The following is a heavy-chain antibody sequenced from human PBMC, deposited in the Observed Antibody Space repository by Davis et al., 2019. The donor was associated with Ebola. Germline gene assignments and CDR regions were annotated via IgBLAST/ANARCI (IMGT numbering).Heavy chain of an antibody. D-gene: IGHD2/OR15-2a*01. CDR2: IRSKANSYAT. Sequence: GGSLRLSCAASGFTFSGSAMHWVRQASGKGLEWVGRIRSKANSYATAYAASVKGGFTISRDDSKNTAYLQMNSLKTEDTAVYYCARAGGSTTLTAPSMDVWGQGTTVTVSS. J-gene: IGHJ6*02. CDR1: GFTFSGSA. CDR3: ARAGGSTTLTAPSMDV. V-gene: IGHV3-73*01.